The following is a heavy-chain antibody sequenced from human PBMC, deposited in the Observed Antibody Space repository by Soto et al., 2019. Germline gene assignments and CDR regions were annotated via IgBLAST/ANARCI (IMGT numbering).Heavy chain of an antibody. J-gene: IGHJ3*02. CDR1: GYTLTELS. CDR2: FDPEDGET. Sequence: ASVKVSCKVSGYTLTELSMHWVRQAPGKGLEWMGGFDPEDGETIYAQKFQGRVTMTEDTSTDTAYMELSSLRSEDTAVYYCATVPVAVAGQGDAFDIWGQGTMVTVSS. CDR3: ATVPVAVAGQGDAFDI. D-gene: IGHD6-19*01. V-gene: IGHV1-24*01.